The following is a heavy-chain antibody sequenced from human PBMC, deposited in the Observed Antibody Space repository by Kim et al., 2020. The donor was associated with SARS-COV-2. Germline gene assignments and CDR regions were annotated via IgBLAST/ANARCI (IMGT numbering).Heavy chain of an antibody. J-gene: IGHJ3*01. CDR1: GFTLEDFA. CDR2: ITWDSGSL. Sequence: GGSLRLSCAASGFTLEDFALHWVRQAPGKGLEWVSGITWDSGSLGYAETVKGRFIVSRDNAKKSLYLEMNSLRVEDTALYYCVKEMWEFRQGAFDVWGQG. V-gene: IGHV3-9*01. D-gene: IGHD1-26*01. CDR3: VKEMWEFRQGAFDV.